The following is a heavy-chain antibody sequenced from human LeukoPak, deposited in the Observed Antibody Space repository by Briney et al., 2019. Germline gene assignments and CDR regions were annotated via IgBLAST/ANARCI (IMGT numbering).Heavy chain of an antibody. CDR1: GFTFNNYA. D-gene: IGHD6-19*01. CDR3: VKATSSSGGDS. V-gene: IGHV3-64D*09. Sequence: GGSLRLSCSASGFTFNNYAMYWVRQAPGKGLGYVSGISNNGDSTFHADSVKGRFTISRDNSNNTLYLQMTSLRAEDTAVYYCVKATSSSGGDSWGQGTLVTVSS. CDR2: ISNNGDST. J-gene: IGHJ4*02.